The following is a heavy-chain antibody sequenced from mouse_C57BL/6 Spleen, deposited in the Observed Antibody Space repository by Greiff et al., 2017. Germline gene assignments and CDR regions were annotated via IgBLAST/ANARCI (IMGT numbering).Heavy chain of an antibody. J-gene: IGHJ4*01. V-gene: IGHV1-55*01. CDR3: ARPGDYDSYAMDY. D-gene: IGHD2-4*01. CDR2: IYPGSGST. Sequence: VQLQQPGAELVKPGASVKMSCKASGYTFTSYWITWVKQRPGQGLEWIGDIYPGSGSTNYNEKFKSKATLTVDTSSSTAYMQLSSLTSEDSAVYDCARPGDYDSYAMDYWGQGTSVTVSS. CDR1: GYTFTSYW.